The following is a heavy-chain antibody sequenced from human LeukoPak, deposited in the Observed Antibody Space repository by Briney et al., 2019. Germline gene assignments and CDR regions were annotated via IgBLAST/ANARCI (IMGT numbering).Heavy chain of an antibody. V-gene: IGHV3-33*01. CDR3: ASPYGDNPAAYYFDY. J-gene: IGHJ4*02. CDR1: GFTFSSYG. D-gene: IGHD4-23*01. CDR2: IWYDGSNK. Sequence: GRSLRLSCAASGFTFSSYGMHWVRQAPGKGLEWVAVIWYDGSNKYYADSVKGRFTISRDNSKNTLYLQMNSLGAEDTAVYYCASPYGDNPAAYYFDYWGQGTLVTVFS.